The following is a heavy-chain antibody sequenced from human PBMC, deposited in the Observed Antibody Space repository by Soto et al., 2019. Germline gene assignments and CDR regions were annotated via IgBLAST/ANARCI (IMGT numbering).Heavy chain of an antibody. Sequence: QVQLVQSGAEVKKPGASVKVSCKASGYTFTGYYMHWVRQAPGQGLEWMGWINPNSGGTNYAQKFQGGVTMTMDTSSSTAYMELSRLRSDDTAVYYCARESSTIFGVVDGDYGMDVWGQGTTVTVSS. V-gene: IGHV1-2*02. CDR1: GYTFTGYY. D-gene: IGHD3-3*01. CDR3: ARESSTIFGVVDGDYGMDV. CDR2: INPNSGGT. J-gene: IGHJ6*02.